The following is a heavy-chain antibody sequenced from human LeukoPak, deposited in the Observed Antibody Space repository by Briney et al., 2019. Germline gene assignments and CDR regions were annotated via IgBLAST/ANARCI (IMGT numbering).Heavy chain of an antibody. D-gene: IGHD2/OR15-2a*01. CDR2: ISYENNK. V-gene: IGHV3-30-3*01. J-gene: IGHJ4*02. CDR3: ARGLLESTTSYFDY. CDR1: GFTFSRYA. Sequence: GGSLRLSCAASGFTFSRYAMHWVRQAPGKGLEWVAVISYENNKYYADSVKGRFTISRDNSKNTLYLQMSSLRAEDTAVYYCARGLLESTTSYFDYWGQGTLVTVSS.